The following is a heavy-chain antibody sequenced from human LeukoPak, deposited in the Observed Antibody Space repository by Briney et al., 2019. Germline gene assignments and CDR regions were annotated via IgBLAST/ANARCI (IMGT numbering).Heavy chain of an antibody. Sequence: PSETLSLTCAVYGGSFSGYYWSWIRQPPGKGLEWIGEINHSGSTNYNPSLKSRVTISVDTSKNQFSLKLSSVTAADTAVYYCARHLRGVRGPKWFDPWGQGTLVTVSS. V-gene: IGHV4-34*01. D-gene: IGHD3-10*01. CDR3: ARHLRGVRGPKWFDP. CDR2: INHSGST. J-gene: IGHJ5*02. CDR1: GGSFSGYY.